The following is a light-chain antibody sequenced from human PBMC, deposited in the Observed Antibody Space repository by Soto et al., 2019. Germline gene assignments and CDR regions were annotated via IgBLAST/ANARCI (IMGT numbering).Light chain of an antibody. Sequence: EIVMTQSPATLSVSPGERATLSCRAGQSVSNNLAWYQQKPGQAPRLLIYGASTRATGIPARFSGSRSRTEFTLTISSLQSEDFAVYYCQQYNNWPAITFGQGTRLEMK. J-gene: IGKJ5*01. V-gene: IGKV3D-15*01. CDR3: QQYNNWPAIT. CDR1: QSVSNN. CDR2: GAS.